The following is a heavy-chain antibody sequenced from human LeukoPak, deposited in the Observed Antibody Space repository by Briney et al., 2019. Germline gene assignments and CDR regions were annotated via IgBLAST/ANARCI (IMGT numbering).Heavy chain of an antibody. J-gene: IGHJ3*02. D-gene: IGHD6-19*01. CDR3: AREGLVKGINAFDI. Sequence: ASVKVSCKASGYTFTSYGISWVRQAPGQGLEWMGWISAYNGNTSYAQKLQGRVTMTTDTSTSTAYMELRSLRSDDTAVYYCAREGLVKGINAFDIWGQGTMVTVSS. V-gene: IGHV1-18*01. CDR2: ISAYNGNT. CDR1: GYTFTSYG.